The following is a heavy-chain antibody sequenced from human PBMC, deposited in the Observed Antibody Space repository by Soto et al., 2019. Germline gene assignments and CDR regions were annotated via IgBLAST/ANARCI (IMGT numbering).Heavy chain of an antibody. V-gene: IGHV4-31*03. J-gene: IGHJ4*02. CDR3: ASGPESLFYGSGSYWVY. D-gene: IGHD3-10*01. CDR2: IYYRGST. Sequence: TSETLSLTCTVSGGSIRSGGYYWSWIRQHPGKGLEWIGHIYYRGSTYYNPPLKRRVTISVDTSKNQFSLKLSSVTAADTAVYYCASGPESLFYGSGSYWVYWGQGTLDTVCS. CDR1: GGSIRSGGYY.